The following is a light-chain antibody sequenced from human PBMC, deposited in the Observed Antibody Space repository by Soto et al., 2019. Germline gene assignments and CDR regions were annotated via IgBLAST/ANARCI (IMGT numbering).Light chain of an antibody. Sequence: IRMTQSASSLSASTLDRFTITFRASQGISSYLAWYQQKPGKAPKLLIYAASTLQSGVPSRFSGSGSGTDFTLTISCLQSEDFATYYCQQYYSYPPTFGQGTKVDI. CDR2: AAS. V-gene: IGKV1-8*01. CDR3: QQYYSYPPT. J-gene: IGKJ1*01. CDR1: QGISSY.